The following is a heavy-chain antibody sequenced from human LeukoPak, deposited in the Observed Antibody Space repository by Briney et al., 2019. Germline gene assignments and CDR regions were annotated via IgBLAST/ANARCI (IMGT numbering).Heavy chain of an antibody. CDR2: IYPGDSDT. D-gene: IGHD3-3*01. Sequence: KSGESLKISCKGSGYSFTTYWIGWVRQMPGKGLEWMGIIYPGDSDTRYSPSFQGQVTISADKSISTAYLQWSSLEASDTAMYYCARRRRSSSYDFSSAYADYWGQGTLVTVSP. CDR1: GYSFTTYW. J-gene: IGHJ4*02. V-gene: IGHV5-51*01. CDR3: ARRRRSSSYDFSSAYADY.